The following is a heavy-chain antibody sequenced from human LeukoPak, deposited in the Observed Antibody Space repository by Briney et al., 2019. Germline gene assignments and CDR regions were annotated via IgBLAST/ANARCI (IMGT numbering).Heavy chain of an antibody. J-gene: IGHJ6*02. CDR1: GITFSTYA. D-gene: IGHD1-7*01. V-gene: IGHV3-23*01. CDR2: ISSSGSST. Sequence: PGGSLRLSCVASGITFSTYAMSWVRQAPGKGLEWVSVISSSGSSTYYADSVKGRFTISRDNLKNTLYLQMNSLRAEDTAVYYCAKEKYDWNYVDYYYYGLDVWGHGTTVTVSS. CDR3: AKEKYDWNYVDYYYYGLDV.